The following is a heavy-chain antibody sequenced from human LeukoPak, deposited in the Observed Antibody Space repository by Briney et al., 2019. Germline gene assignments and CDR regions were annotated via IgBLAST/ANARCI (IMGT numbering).Heavy chain of an antibody. CDR1: GYTFTGYY. J-gene: IGHJ3*02. V-gene: IGHV1-2*02. CDR3: ARRGQAAANFDI. Sequence: ASVKVSCTASGYTFTGYYMHWVRQAPGQGLEWMGWINPNSGGTNYAQKFQGRVTMTRDTSISTAYMELSRLRSDDTAVYYCARRGQAAANFDIWGQGTMVTVSS. CDR2: INPNSGGT. D-gene: IGHD2-2*01.